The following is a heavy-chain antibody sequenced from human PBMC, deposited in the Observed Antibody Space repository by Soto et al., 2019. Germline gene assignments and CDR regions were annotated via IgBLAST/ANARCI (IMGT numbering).Heavy chain of an antibody. J-gene: IGHJ4*02. CDR1: GGSIISGY. CDR2: ISYSGNT. CDR3: AGLRGYAGSPIDY. Sequence: SETLSLTCTVSGGSIISGYWSWIRQPPGKGLEWIGYISYSGNTNYNPSLKSRVTMSVDTPKNQFSLRLSSVTTSDTAVYYCAGLRGYAGSPIDYWGQGTLVTVSS. V-gene: IGHV4-59*01. D-gene: IGHD2-15*01.